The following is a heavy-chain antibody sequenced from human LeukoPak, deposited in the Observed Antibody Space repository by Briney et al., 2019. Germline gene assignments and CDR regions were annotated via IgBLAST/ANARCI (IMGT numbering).Heavy chain of an antibody. CDR1: GGSIRSYY. J-gene: IGHJ3*02. Sequence: SETPSLTCTVSGGSIRSYYWNWMWHPPGKGLWCIGYLYNSGSTNYNPSLRSRLTISVDMSKNQLSLKLSSVTAADTAVYYCARGVTSPLDAFDIWGQGTTVTVSS. CDR3: ARGVTSPLDAFDI. V-gene: IGHV4-59*01. CDR2: LYNSGST. D-gene: IGHD1-26*01.